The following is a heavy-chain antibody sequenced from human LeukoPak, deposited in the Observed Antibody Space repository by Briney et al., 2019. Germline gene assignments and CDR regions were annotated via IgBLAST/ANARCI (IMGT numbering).Heavy chain of an antibody. J-gene: IGHJ4*02. D-gene: IGHD5-24*01. V-gene: IGHV5-51*01. Sequence: GESLTISCKGSGYGFTSYWIGWVRQVPGKGLEWMGSIDPADSDTRCSPSFQGQVSISADKSISTAYLQWSSLKASDTAMFHCARLRDAYSDLFYFDYWGQGTLVTVSS. CDR3: ARLRDAYSDLFYFDY. CDR1: GYGFTSYW. CDR2: IDPADSDT.